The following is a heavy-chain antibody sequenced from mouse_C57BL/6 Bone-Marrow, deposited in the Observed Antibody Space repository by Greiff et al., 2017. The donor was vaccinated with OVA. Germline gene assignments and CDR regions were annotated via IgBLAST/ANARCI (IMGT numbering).Heavy chain of an antibody. V-gene: IGHV14-4*01. CDR2: IDPENGDT. J-gene: IGHJ3*01. CDR1: GFNIKDDY. Sequence: VQLKQSGAELVRPGASVKLSCTASGFNIKDDYMHWVKQRPEQGLEWIGWIDPENGDTEYAAKFQGKATITADKSSNTAYLQLSSLTSEDTAVYYCSTGYGNYRAWFAYWGQGTLVTVSS. D-gene: IGHD2-1*01. CDR3: STGYGNYRAWFAY.